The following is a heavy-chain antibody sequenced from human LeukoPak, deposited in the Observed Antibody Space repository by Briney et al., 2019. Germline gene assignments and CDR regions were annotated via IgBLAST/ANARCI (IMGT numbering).Heavy chain of an antibody. CDR1: GGSISSGGYY. CDR2: IYYSGST. V-gene: IGHV4-31*11. Sequence: SETLSLTCVVSGGSISSGGYYWSWIRQHPGKGLEWIGYIYYSGSTYYNPSLKSRVTISVDTSKNQFSLKLSSVTAADTAVYYCARGELFYYYGMDVWGQGTTVTVSS. J-gene: IGHJ6*02. CDR3: ARGELFYYYGMDV. D-gene: IGHD1-7*01.